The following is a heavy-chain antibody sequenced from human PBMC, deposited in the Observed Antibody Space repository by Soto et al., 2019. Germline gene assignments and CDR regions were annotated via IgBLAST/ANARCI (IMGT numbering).Heavy chain of an antibody. CDR3: ARDREGSSSKYFDY. V-gene: IGHV1-69*06. D-gene: IGHD6-6*01. J-gene: IGHJ4*02. Sequence: GASVKVSCKASGGTFSSYAISWVRQAPGQGLEWMGGIIPIFGTANYAQKFQGRVTITADKSTSTAYMELSSLRSEDTAVYYCARDREGSSSKYFDYWGQGTLVTVS. CDR1: GGTFSSYA. CDR2: IIPIFGTA.